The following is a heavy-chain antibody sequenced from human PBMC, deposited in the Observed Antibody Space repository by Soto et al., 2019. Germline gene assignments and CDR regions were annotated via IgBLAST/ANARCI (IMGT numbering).Heavy chain of an antibody. CDR1: GDSVSSNSAA. J-gene: IGHJ6*02. Sequence: PSQTLSLTCAISGDSVSSNSAAWNWIRQSPSRGLEWLGRTYYRSKWFNNYALSVKSRITINPDTSKNQFSLKLSSVTAADTAVYYCARGGPPVYSSSWYPRSSIYYYYGMDVWGQGTTVTVSS. CDR3: ARGGPPVYSSSWYPRSSIYYYYGMDV. V-gene: IGHV6-1*01. CDR2: TYYRSKWFN. D-gene: IGHD6-13*01.